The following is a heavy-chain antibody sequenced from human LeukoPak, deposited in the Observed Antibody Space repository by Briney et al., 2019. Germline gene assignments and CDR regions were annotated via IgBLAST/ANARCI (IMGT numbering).Heavy chain of an antibody. J-gene: IGHJ3*02. D-gene: IGHD3-10*01. Sequence: GGSLRLSCEASGLTFSSSEMNWVRQAPGKGLEWVSYISRSGSVKYYADSVKGRFTISRDNAKNSLCLQMNSLRAEDTAVYYCARGGGGAFDIWGQGTMVTVSS. CDR2: ISRSGSVK. V-gene: IGHV3-48*03. CDR3: ARGGGGAFDI. CDR1: GLTFSSSE.